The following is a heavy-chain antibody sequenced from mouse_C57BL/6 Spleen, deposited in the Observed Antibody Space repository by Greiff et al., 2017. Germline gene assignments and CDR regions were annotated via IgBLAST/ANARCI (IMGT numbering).Heavy chain of an antibody. Sequence: VQLQQSGPELVKPGASVKLSCKASGYTFTDYYMNWVKQSPGKSLEWIGDINPNNGGTSYNQKFKGKATLTVDKSSSTAYMELRSLTSEDSAIYYCAGLFTTVVATYYYAMDYWGQGTSVTVSS. J-gene: IGHJ4*01. V-gene: IGHV1-26*01. D-gene: IGHD1-1*01. CDR1: GYTFTDYY. CDR3: AGLFTTVVATYYYAMDY. CDR2: INPNNGGT.